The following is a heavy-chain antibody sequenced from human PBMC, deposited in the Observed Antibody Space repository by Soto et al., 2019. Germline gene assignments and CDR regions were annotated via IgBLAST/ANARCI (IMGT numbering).Heavy chain of an antibody. CDR1: GFTFSSYG. D-gene: IGHD2-15*01. Sequence: QVQLVESGGGVVQPGRSLRLSCAASGFTFSSYGMHWVRQAPGKGLEWVAVISYDGSNKYYADSVKGRFTISRDNSKNTLYLQMNSLRAEDTAVYYCAKDGYCSGGSCEGLDYWGQGTLVTVSS. CDR3: AKDGYCSGGSCEGLDY. CDR2: ISYDGSNK. V-gene: IGHV3-30*18. J-gene: IGHJ4*02.